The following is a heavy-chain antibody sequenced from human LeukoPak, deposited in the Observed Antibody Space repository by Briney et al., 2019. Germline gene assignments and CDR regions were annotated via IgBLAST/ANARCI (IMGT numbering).Heavy chain of an antibody. CDR1: GYSFTSYW. CDR3: ATMTTLTASWFDP. D-gene: IGHD4-11*01. Sequence: GESLKISCKGSGYSFTSYWIGWVRQMPGKGLEWMGIIYPGDSDTRYSPSFQGQVTISADKSISTAYLQWSALKASDTAMYYCATMTTLTASWFDPWGQGTLVTVSS. CDR2: IYPGDSDT. J-gene: IGHJ5*02. V-gene: IGHV5-51*01.